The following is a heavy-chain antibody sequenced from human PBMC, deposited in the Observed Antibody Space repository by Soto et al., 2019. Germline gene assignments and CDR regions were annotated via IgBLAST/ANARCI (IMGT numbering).Heavy chain of an antibody. Sequence: QITLKESGPTLVKPTQTLTLTCTFSGFSLSTSRVGVGWIRQPPGKALEWLALIYWDDDKRYSPSLKSRLTITKDTSKNQVVLTMTNMDPVDTATHYCAHSPGYSSGWYYFDYWGQGTLVTVSS. J-gene: IGHJ4*02. CDR1: GFSLSTSRVG. CDR2: IYWDDDK. V-gene: IGHV2-5*02. CDR3: AHSPGYSSGWYYFDY. D-gene: IGHD6-19*01.